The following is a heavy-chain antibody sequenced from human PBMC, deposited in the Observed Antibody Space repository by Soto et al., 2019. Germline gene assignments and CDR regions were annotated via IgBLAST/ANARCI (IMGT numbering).Heavy chain of an antibody. CDR3: ARAFSPGIAAAGTVDY. Sequence: QVQLVQSGAEVKKPGSSVKVSCNASGGTFSSYAISWVRQAPGQGLEWMGGIIPIFGTANYAQKFQGRVTITADKSTSTAYMELSSLRSEDTAVYYCARAFSPGIAAAGTVDYWGQGTLVTVSS. CDR1: GGTFSSYA. CDR2: IIPIFGTA. J-gene: IGHJ4*02. D-gene: IGHD6-13*01. V-gene: IGHV1-69*06.